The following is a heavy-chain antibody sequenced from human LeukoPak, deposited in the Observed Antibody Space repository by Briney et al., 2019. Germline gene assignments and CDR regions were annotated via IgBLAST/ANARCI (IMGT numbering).Heavy chain of an antibody. Sequence: PSETLSLTCTVSGGSISSYYWSWIRQPPGKGLEWIGYIYYSGNTNYNPSLKSRVTISIDASKNQFSLRLSSVTAADTAVYYCTKGGELMNYWGQGTLVTVSS. CDR2: IYYSGNT. J-gene: IGHJ4*02. CDR1: GGSISSYY. CDR3: TKGGELMNY. D-gene: IGHD1-26*01. V-gene: IGHV4-59*08.